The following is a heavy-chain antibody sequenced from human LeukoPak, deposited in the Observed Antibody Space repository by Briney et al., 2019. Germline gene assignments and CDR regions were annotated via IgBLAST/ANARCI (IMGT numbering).Heavy chain of an antibody. J-gene: IGHJ4*01. CDR2: ISYDGSNQ. D-gene: IGHD3-22*01. Sequence: GGSLRLSCAASGFTFSSYGMHWVRQAPGKGLEWVAVISYDGSNQYYADTVKGRFTISRDNSKNTLYLQMNSLRAEDTAVYYCAKDRLGALYYYDSSGYYRFDYWGQGTLVTVSS. V-gene: IGHV3-30*18. CDR3: AKDRLGALYYYDSSGYYRFDY. CDR1: GFTFSSYG.